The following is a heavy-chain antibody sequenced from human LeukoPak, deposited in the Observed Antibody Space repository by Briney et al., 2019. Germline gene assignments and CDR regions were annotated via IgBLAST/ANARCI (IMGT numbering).Heavy chain of an antibody. D-gene: IGHD3-9*01. CDR2: ISYDGSNK. CDR1: GFTFSSYA. Sequence: GGSLRLSCAASGFTFSSYAMHWVRQAPGKGLEWVAVISYDGSNKYYADSVKGRFTISRDNSKNTLYLQMNSLRAEDTAVYYCAKDRPYYDILTGYYNGYTFDYWGQGTLVTVSS. CDR3: AKDRPYYDILTGYYNGYTFDY. V-gene: IGHV3-30-3*01. J-gene: IGHJ4*02.